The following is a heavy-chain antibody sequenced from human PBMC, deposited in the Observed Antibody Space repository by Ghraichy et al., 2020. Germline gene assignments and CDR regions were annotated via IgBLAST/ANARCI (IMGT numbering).Heavy chain of an antibody. J-gene: IGHJ3*02. CDR3: ARVGDITMVQDAFDI. CDR1: GGSFSGYY. Sequence: SETLSLTCAVYGGSFSGYYWSWIRQPPGKGLEWIGEINHSGSTNYNPSLKSRVTISVDTSKNQFSLKLSSVTAADTAVYYCARVGDITMVQDAFDIWGQGTMVTVSS. CDR2: INHSGST. V-gene: IGHV4-34*01. D-gene: IGHD3-10*01.